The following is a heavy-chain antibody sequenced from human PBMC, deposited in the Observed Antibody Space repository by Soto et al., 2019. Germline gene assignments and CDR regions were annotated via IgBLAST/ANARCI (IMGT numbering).Heavy chain of an antibody. CDR3: ARVAIYDYYYYGMDV. Sequence: ASVKVSCKASGYTFTSYGISWVRQAPGQGLEWMGWISAYNGNTNYAQKLQGRVTMTTDTSTSTAYMGLRSLRSDDTAVYYCARVAIYDYYYYGMDVWSQGTTVTVSS. V-gene: IGHV1-18*04. J-gene: IGHJ6*02. D-gene: IGHD5-12*01. CDR1: GYTFTSYG. CDR2: ISAYNGNT.